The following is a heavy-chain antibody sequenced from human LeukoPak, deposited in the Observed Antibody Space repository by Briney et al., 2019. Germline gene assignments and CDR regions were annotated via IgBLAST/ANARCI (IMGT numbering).Heavy chain of an antibody. D-gene: IGHD1-1*01. V-gene: IGHV3-21*01. CDR3: ARIQLYHGDFYS. CDR2: ISSSSSYI. Sequence: GGSLRLSCAASGFTFSSHSMNWVRQAPGKGLEWVSSISSSSSYIYYADSVKGRFTISRDNAKNSLYLQMNSLRAEDTATYYCARIQLYHGDFYSWGQGTLVTVSS. CDR1: GFTFSSHS. J-gene: IGHJ4*02.